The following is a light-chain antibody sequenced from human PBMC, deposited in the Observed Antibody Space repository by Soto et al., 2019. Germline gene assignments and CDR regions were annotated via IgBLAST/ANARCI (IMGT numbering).Light chain of an antibody. CDR2: GVS. CDR1: QSVSSD. Sequence: EIVMTQSPATLSVSPGERVTLSCRASQSVSSDLAWYQQKPGQAPRLLIYGVSTRATGVPDRFSGSGSGTEFTLTISSLQSEDFAVYYCQQYNSRPPGYTFGQGTKLEIK. J-gene: IGKJ2*01. CDR3: QQYNSRPPGYT. V-gene: IGKV3-15*01.